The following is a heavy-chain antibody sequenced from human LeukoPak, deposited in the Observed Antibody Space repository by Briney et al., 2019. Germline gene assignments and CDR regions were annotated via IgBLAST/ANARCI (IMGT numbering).Heavy chain of an antibody. Sequence: ASLKVSCKASGYTFTSYGISWVRQAPGQGLEWMGWISIYNGNTDYAQKLRGRVTMTTDTSTSTAYLELRGLRSDDTAVYYCARITYDFWSGYYMPDDPWGQGTLVTVSS. CDR3: ARITYDFWSGYYMPDDP. D-gene: IGHD3-3*01. CDR2: ISIYNGNT. V-gene: IGHV1-18*01. CDR1: GYTFTSYG. J-gene: IGHJ5*02.